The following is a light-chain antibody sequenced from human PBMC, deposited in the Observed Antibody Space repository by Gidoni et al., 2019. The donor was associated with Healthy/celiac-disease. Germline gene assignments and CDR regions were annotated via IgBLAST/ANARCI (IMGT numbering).Light chain of an antibody. J-gene: IGKJ1*01. V-gene: IGKV1-39*01. Sequence: DIPMTQSPSSLSATVRDRVTITCLASQSISNYLNWYQQKPGKAPKLLIYAASSLQSGVPSRFSGSGSGTDFTLTISSLQPEDFATYYCQQSYSTLTWTFGQGTKVEIK. CDR3: QQSYSTLTWT. CDR2: AAS. CDR1: QSISNY.